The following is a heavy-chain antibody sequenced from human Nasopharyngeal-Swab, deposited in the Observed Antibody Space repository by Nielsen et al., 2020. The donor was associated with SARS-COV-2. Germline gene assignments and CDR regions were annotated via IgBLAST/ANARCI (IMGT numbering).Heavy chain of an antibody. CDR1: GFTFSRYW. J-gene: IGHJ5*02. CDR2: IDTDGSTT. CDR3: ARDVAGADSA. V-gene: IGHV3-74*01. Sequence: GVLKISCAASGFTFSRYWMHWVRQVPGKGLVWVSRIDTDGSTTDHADSVKGRFTISRDNAKNTLYLQMNNLRAEDTALYYCARDVAGADSAWGQGTLVTVSS. D-gene: IGHD2-21*01.